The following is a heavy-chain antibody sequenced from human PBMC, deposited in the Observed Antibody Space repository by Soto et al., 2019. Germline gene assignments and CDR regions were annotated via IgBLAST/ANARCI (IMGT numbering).Heavy chain of an antibody. Sequence: QVQLVQSGAEVKKPGASVKVSCKASGYTFTSYDINWVRQATGQGLEWMGWMNPNSGNTGYAQKFQGRVTITRNTSITTAYMEVSSLCSEDTAVYYCARRRITMVRGCNWFDPWGQGTLVTVSS. J-gene: IGHJ5*02. CDR1: GYTFTSYD. CDR3: ARRRITMVRGCNWFDP. D-gene: IGHD3-10*01. CDR2: MNPNSGNT. V-gene: IGHV1-8*01.